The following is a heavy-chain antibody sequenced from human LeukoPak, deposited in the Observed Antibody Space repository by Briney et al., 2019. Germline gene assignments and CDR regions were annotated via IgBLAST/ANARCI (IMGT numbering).Heavy chain of an antibody. J-gene: IGHJ5*02. V-gene: IGHV4-34*01. Sequence: SETLSLTCAVYGGSFSGYYWSWIRQPPGKGLEWIGEINHSGSTNYNPSLKSRVTISVDTSKNQFSLKLSSVTAADTAVYYCARVIGYSYGLGWFDPWGQGTLVTVSS. D-gene: IGHD5-18*01. CDR3: ARVIGYSYGLGWFDP. CDR2: INHSGST. CDR1: GGSFSGYY.